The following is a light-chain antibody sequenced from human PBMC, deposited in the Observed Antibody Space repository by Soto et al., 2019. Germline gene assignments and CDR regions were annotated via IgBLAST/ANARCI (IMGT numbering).Light chain of an antibody. CDR2: STN. V-gene: IGLV8-61*01. CDR3: VLYMGLGISV. J-gene: IGLJ2*01. CDR1: SGSVSTNYY. Sequence: QTVVTQEPSCSVSPGGTVTLTCGLSSGSVSTNYYPSWYQQTPGQAPRTLIYSTNSRSSGVPDRFSGSILGNKAALTITGAQADDESDYYCVLYMGLGISVFGGGTKVTVL.